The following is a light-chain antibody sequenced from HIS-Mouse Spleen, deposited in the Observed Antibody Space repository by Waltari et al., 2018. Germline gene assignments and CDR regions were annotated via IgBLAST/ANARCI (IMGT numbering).Light chain of an antibody. J-gene: IGLJ3*02. V-gene: IGLV3-27*01. CDR2: KDS. CDR3: YSAADNNLGV. CDR1: VLAKKS. Sequence: SYELTQPSSVSVSPGQPARITCSGDVLAKKSARWFQQKPGQAPVLVIYKDSERPSGIPERFSGSSSGTTVTLTISGAQVEDEADYYCYSAADNNLGVFGGGTKLTVL.